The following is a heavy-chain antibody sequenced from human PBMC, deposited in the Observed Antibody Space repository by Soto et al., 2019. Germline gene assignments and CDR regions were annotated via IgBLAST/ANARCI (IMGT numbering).Heavy chain of an antibody. D-gene: IGHD6-19*01. V-gene: IGHV4-59*01. Sequence: SETLSLTCTVSGGSISSYYWSWIRQPPGKGLEWIGYIYYSGSTNYNPSLKSRVTISVDTSKNQFSLKLSSVTAADTAVYYCAGDKNGLYYFDYWGQGTLVTVSS. CDR3: AGDKNGLYYFDY. CDR1: GGSISSYY. J-gene: IGHJ4*02. CDR2: IYYSGST.